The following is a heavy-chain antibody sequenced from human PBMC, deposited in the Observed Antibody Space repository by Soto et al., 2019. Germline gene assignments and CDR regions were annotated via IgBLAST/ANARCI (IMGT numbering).Heavy chain of an antibody. Sequence: SETLSLTCAVYGGSFSGYYWSWIRQPPGKGLERIGEINHSGSTNYNPTLKSRVTITVDTSKNQFSLKLSSVTAADTAVYYCARLKLDWFDPWGQGTLVTVSS. V-gene: IGHV4-34*01. J-gene: IGHJ5*02. D-gene: IGHD1-7*01. CDR3: ARLKLDWFDP. CDR2: INHSGST. CDR1: GGSFSGYY.